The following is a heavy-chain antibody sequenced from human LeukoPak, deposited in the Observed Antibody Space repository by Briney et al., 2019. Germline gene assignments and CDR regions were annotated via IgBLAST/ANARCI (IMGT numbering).Heavy chain of an antibody. CDR1: GGSISSSSYY. Sequence: SETLSLTCTVSGGSISSSSYYWGWIRQHPGKGLEWIGSIYYSGSTYYNPSLKSRVTISVDTSKDQFSLKLSSVTAADTAVYYCARQYYYDSSGYYPNWFDPWGQGTLVTVSS. V-gene: IGHV4-39*01. CDR3: ARQYYYDSSGYYPNWFDP. CDR2: IYYSGST. D-gene: IGHD3-22*01. J-gene: IGHJ5*02.